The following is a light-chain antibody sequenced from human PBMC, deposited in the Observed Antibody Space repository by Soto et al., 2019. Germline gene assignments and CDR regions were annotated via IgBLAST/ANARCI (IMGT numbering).Light chain of an antibody. CDR1: QSLLHSNGYNY. CDR2: LGS. J-gene: IGKJ3*01. V-gene: IGKV2-28*01. CDR3: MQALQTPRFT. Sequence: DIVMTQSPLSLPVTPGEPASISCRSSQSLLHSNGYNYLDWYLQKPGQSPQLLIYLGSNRASGVPDRVSGGGSGSDFTLKISRVEAEDVGVYYCMQALQTPRFTFGPGTKVDIK.